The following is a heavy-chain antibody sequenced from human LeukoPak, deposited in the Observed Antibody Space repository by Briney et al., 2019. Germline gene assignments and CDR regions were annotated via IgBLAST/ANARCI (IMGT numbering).Heavy chain of an antibody. CDR3: ARDGDPWSYPRAYAFDI. CDR2: ISSSSSTI. Sequence: PGGSLRLSCAASGFTFSSYSMNWVRQAPGKGLEWVSYISSSSSTIYYADSVKGRFTISRDNAKNSLYLQMNSLRAEDTAVYYCARDGDPWSYPRAYAFDIWGQGTMVTVSS. J-gene: IGHJ3*02. D-gene: IGHD3-16*02. CDR1: GFTFSSYS. V-gene: IGHV3-48*04.